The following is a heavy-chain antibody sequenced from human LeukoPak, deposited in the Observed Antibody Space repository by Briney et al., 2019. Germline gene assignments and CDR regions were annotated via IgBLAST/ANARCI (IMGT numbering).Heavy chain of an antibody. CDR3: ATHQGGSSWFDP. V-gene: IGHV4-39*01. CDR1: GGSISTTNFY. Sequence: SETLSLTCTVSGGSISTTNFYWDWVRQPPGKGLEWLGDINFSGTTYYNPSLKSRVTMSVDTSKNQFSLKLSPVTATDTAVYYCATHQGGSSWFDPWGQGTLVTVSS. CDR2: INFSGTT. J-gene: IGHJ5*02. D-gene: IGHD3-16*01.